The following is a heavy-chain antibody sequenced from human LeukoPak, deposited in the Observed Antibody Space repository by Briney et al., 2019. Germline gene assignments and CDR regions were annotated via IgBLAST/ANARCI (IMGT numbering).Heavy chain of an antibody. J-gene: IGHJ4*02. CDR2: INPNSGGT. Sequence: ASVKVSCKASGYTFTGYYIHWVRQAPGQGLEWMGWINPNSGGTNYAQKFQDRVTMTRDTSISTACMDLSGLRSDDTAVYYCAIPFVDGGFYWGQGTLVTVSS. D-gene: IGHD3-10*01. CDR3: AIPFVDGGFY. V-gene: IGHV1-2*02. CDR1: GYTFTGYY.